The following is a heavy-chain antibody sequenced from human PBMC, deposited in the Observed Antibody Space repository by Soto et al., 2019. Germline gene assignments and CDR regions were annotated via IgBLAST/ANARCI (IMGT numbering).Heavy chain of an antibody. CDR1: SGSISSSNW. V-gene: IGHV4-4*02. J-gene: IGHJ2*01. CDR2: IYHSGST. CDR3: ACVGYSSRYFDL. Sequence: QVQLQESAPGLVKPSGTLSLTCAVSSGSISSSNWWSWVRQPPGKGLEWIGEIYHSGSTNNNPSLKSGVTISVDKSKNQYALKLSSVTAAHTAVYYCACVGYSSRYFDLWGRGTLVTVSS. D-gene: IGHD6-19*01.